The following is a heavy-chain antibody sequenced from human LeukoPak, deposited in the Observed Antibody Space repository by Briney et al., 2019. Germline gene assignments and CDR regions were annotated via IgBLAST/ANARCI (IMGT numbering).Heavy chain of an antibody. Sequence: GGSLRLSCAASEFTFSTYWMSWVRQAPGKGLEWVADIKKDGSEKYYVDSVKGRFTISRQNAKNSLFLQMNSLRAEDTAVYYCARVVDHDYSDYYLDYWGQGTLVTVSS. D-gene: IGHD4-11*01. CDR3: ARVVDHDYSDYYLDY. CDR2: IKKDGSEK. V-gene: IGHV3-7*03. J-gene: IGHJ4*02. CDR1: EFTFSTYW.